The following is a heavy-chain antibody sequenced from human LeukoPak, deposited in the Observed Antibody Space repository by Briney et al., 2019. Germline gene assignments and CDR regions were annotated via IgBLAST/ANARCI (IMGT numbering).Heavy chain of an antibody. V-gene: IGHV3-23*01. CDR3: ASPDLYSGYDPLAFDY. Sequence: GGSLRLSCAASGFTFSSYAMSWVRQAPGKGLEWVSAISGSGGSTYYADSVKGRFTISRDNSKNTLYLQMNSLRAEDTAVYYCASPDLYSGYDPLAFDYWAREPWSPPPQ. CDR2: ISGSGGST. D-gene: IGHD5-12*01. J-gene: IGHJ4*02. CDR1: GFTFSSYA.